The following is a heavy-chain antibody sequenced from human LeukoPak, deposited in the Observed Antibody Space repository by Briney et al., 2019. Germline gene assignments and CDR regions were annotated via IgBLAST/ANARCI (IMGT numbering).Heavy chain of an antibody. V-gene: IGHV3-64D*06. CDR1: GFTFSSYA. CDR3: VRAYGDYDYYYHGMDV. J-gene: IGHJ6*02. Sequence: GGSLRLSRSASGFTFSSYAMHWVRQAPRKGLEYVSAISSNGGSTYYADSVKGRFTTSRDNSKNTLYLQMSSLRTDDTAVYYCVRAYGDYDYYYHGMDVWGQGPTVTVSS. D-gene: IGHD4-17*01. CDR2: ISSNGGST.